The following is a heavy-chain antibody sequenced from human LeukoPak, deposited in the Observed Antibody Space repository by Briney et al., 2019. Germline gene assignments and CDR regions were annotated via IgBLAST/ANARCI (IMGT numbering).Heavy chain of an antibody. V-gene: IGHV3-21*01. CDR1: GFTFSSYS. D-gene: IGHD2-8*02. Sequence: GGSLRLSCAASGFTFSSYSMNWVRQAPGKGLEWVSSISSSSSYIYYADSVKGRITISRDNAKNSLYLQMNSLRAEDTAVYYCARDHSGGLDYWGQGTLVTVSS. J-gene: IGHJ4*02. CDR3: ARDHSGGLDY. CDR2: ISSSSSYI.